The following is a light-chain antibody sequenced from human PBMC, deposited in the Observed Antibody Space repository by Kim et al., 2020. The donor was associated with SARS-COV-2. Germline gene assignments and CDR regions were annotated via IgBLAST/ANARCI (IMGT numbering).Light chain of an antibody. CDR1: SSEGGGYKY. Sequence: GQLITITCAGTSSEGGGYKYGSWYQQHSGEAPKLMIYDVSKGPSGVSNRFSGSKSGKAASLTISGLQGEDEADYYCSTYTSSSTVGFGGGTQLTVL. CDR2: DVS. J-gene: IGLJ2*01. V-gene: IGLV2-14*04. CDR3: STYTSSSTVG.